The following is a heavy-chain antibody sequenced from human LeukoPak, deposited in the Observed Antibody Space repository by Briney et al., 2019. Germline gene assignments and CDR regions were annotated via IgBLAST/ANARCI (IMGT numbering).Heavy chain of an antibody. J-gene: IGHJ5*02. CDR1: GDSLNTYY. Sequence: PSETLSLTCTVSGDSLNTYYWTWIRQTPGKELEWIGFVASSGTSNYNPSLKSRVSISIDTSKNQFSLALTSVTPADPAVSYCARVVRGVVNSNWFDPWGQGTLVSVSS. V-gene: IGHV4-59*01. CDR2: VASSGTS. D-gene: IGHD2-21*01. CDR3: ARVVRGVVNSNWFDP.